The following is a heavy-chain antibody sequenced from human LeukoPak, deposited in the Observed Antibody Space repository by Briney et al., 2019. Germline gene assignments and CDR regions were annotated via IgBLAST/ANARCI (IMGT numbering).Heavy chain of an antibody. CDR2: INHSGST. D-gene: IGHD2-2*01. CDR1: GGSFSGYY. Sequence: SETLSLTCAVYGGSFSGYYWSWIRQPPGKGLEWIGEINHSGSTNYNPSPKSRVTISVDTSKNQFSLKLSSVTAADTAVYYCARHLRVRVPAAKGQTRTAHYYYYMDVWGKGTTVTVSS. V-gene: IGHV4-34*01. CDR3: ARHLRVRVPAAKGQTRTAHYYYYMDV. J-gene: IGHJ6*03.